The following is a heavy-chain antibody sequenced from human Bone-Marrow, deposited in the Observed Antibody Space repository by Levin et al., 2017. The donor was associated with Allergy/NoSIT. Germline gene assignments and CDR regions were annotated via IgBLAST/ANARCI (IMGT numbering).Heavy chain of an antibody. CDR2: ISYDGSNK. Sequence: GGSLRLSCAASGFTFSSYGMHWVRQAPGKGLEWVAVISYDGSNKYYADSVKGRFTISRDNSKNTLYLQMNSLRAEDTAVYYCAKDHRGYSYVPGGYFDYWGQGTLVTVSS. D-gene: IGHD5-18*01. V-gene: IGHV3-30*18. J-gene: IGHJ4*02. CDR1: GFTFSSYG. CDR3: AKDHRGYSYVPGGYFDY.